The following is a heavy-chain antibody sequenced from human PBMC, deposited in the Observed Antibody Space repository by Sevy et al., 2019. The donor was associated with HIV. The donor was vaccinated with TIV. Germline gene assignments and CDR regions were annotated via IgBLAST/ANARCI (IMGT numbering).Heavy chain of an antibody. Sequence: GGSLRLSCAASGFTFSSYAMSWVRQAPGKGLEWVSAISGSGGSTYYADSVKGLSTISRDNSRNTLYLQMNSLRAEDTAVYYWAKDFRSDGYDWDTHGYWGQGTLVTVSS. J-gene: IGHJ4*02. V-gene: IGHV3-23*01. CDR1: GFTFSSYA. CDR2: ISGSGGST. D-gene: IGHD5-12*01. CDR3: AKDFRSDGYDWDTHGY.